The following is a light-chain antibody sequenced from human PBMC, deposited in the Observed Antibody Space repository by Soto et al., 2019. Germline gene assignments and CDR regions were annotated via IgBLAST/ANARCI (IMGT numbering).Light chain of an antibody. CDR1: SSDIGTSNI. Sequence: QSALTQPASVSGSPGQSVTISCTGTSSDIGTSNIVSWYQQHPGKAPKLIIYEVYNRPSRVSDRFSGSTSGNTASLTISGLQAEDEAHYYCSYAGRGFLLFGGGTKLTVL. CDR3: SYAGRGFLL. V-gene: IGLV2-23*02. J-gene: IGLJ2*01. CDR2: EVY.